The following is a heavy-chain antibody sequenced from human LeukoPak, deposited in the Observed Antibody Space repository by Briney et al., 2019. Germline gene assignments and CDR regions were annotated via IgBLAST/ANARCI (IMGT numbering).Heavy chain of an antibody. D-gene: IGHD3-3*01. CDR3: AKPEVLRFLEWLSPYYYYGMDV. V-gene: IGHV3-23*01. CDR2: ISGSGDST. CDR1: GFTFSSYA. J-gene: IGHJ6*02. Sequence: GGSLRLSCAASGFTFSSYAMSWVRQAPGKGLEWVSAISGSGDSTYYADSVKGRFTISRDNSKNMLYLQMNSLRAEDTAVYYCAKPEVLRFLEWLSPYYYYGMDVWGQGTTVTVSS.